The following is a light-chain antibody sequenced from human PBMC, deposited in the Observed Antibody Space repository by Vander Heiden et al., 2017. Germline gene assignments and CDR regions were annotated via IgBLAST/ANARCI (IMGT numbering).Light chain of an antibody. CDR3: QSYDSGLTGYVV. Sequence: QSVLTQPPSVSGAPRQRFTISCTGGSSSIGAGYDVHWYQQVPRTAPKLLIYGNTNRPSGVPDRFSGSKSGTSASLAITGLQAEDEADYYCQSYDSGLTGYVVFGGGTKLTVL. CDR1: SSSIGAGYD. CDR2: GNT. V-gene: IGLV1-40*01. J-gene: IGLJ2*01.